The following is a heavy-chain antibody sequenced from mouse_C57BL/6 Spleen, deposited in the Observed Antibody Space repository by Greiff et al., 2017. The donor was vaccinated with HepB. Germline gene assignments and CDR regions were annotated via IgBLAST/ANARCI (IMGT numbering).Heavy chain of an antibody. CDR3: TRRYYGYDNYAMDY. J-gene: IGHJ4*01. CDR1: GYTFTSYW. D-gene: IGHD2-2*01. V-gene: IGHV1-5*01. CDR2: IYPGNSDT. Sequence: VQLQQSGTVLARPGASVKMSCKTSGYTFTSYWMHWVKQRPGQGLEWIGAIYPGNSDTSYNQKFKGKAKLTAVTSASTAYMELSSLTNEDSAVYYCTRRYYGYDNYAMDYWGQGTSVTVSS.